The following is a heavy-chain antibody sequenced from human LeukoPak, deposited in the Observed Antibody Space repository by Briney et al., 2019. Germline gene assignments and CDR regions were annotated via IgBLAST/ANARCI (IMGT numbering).Heavy chain of an antibody. CDR3: AKERDYGPADY. J-gene: IGHJ4*02. Sequence: PGGSLRLSCVASGFIFNKHAMSWVRQAPGKGLEWVSGLSGSRSSTDYADSVKGRFTVSRDNSKNTLFLQMNSLRAEDTAIYYCAKERDYGPADYWGQGTLVTVSS. V-gene: IGHV3-23*01. D-gene: IGHD4/OR15-4a*01. CDR1: GFIFNKHA. CDR2: LSGSRSST.